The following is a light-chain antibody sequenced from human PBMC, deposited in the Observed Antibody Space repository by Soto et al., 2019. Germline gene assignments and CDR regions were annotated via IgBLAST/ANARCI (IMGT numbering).Light chain of an antibody. CDR2: DVT. CDR3: CSYAASAI. J-gene: IGLJ2*01. V-gene: IGLV2-11*01. Sequence: QSALTQPRSVPGSPGQSVTISCTGTSSDVGGYNYVSWYQQHPGKAPKLMIYDVTKRPSGVPGRFSGSKSGNTASLTISGLQAEDEADYFCCSYAASAIFGGGTKLTVL. CDR1: SSDVGGYNY.